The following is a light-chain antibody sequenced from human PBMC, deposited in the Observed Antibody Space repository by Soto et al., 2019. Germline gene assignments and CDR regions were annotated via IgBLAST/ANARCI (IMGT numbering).Light chain of an antibody. V-gene: IGKV3D-15*01. CDR1: QSVSSN. CDR3: QQYNVLPLT. J-gene: IGKJ4*02. Sequence: EIVMTQSPATLSVSPGERATLSCRASQSVSSNLAWYQQKPGQTPKLLIYVASTRATGIPAKFSSSGSGTEVTHTISSQQSEDFAVYYCQQYNVLPLTCGGGTKVEFK. CDR2: VAS.